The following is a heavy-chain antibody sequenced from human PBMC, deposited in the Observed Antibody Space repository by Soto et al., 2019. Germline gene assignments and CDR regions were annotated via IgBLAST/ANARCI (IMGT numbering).Heavy chain of an antibody. CDR1: GGTFSSYA. Sequence: QVQLVQSGAEVKKPGSSVKVSCKASGGTFSSYAISWVRQAPGQGLEWMGGIIPIFGTANYAQKFQGRVTITADKSTSTAYMELSSLRSEDTAVYYWARGSFLEGQLWSDYGMDVWGQGTTVTVSS. V-gene: IGHV1-69*06. D-gene: IGHD3-3*02. CDR3: ARGSFLEGQLWSDYGMDV. J-gene: IGHJ6*02. CDR2: IIPIFGTA.